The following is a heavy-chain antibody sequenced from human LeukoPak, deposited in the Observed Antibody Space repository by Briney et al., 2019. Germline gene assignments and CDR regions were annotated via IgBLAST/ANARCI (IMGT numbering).Heavy chain of an antibody. CDR3: ARRYCSSTSRYFSGVY. D-gene: IGHD2-2*01. J-gene: IGHJ4*01. CDR1: GYTFTSYA. CDR2: INAGNGNT. V-gene: IGHV1-3*01. Sequence: ASVKVSCKASGYTFTSYAMHWVRQAPGQRLEWMGWINAGNGNTKYSQKFQGRVTITRDTSASTAYMELSSLRSEDTAVYYCARRYCSSTSRYFSGVYWGQGTLVTVSS.